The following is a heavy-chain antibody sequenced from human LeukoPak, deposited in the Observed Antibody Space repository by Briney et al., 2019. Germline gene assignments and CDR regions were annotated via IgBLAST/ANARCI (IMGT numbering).Heavy chain of an antibody. V-gene: IGHV4-59*08. D-gene: IGHD3-16*01. Sequence: SETLSLTCTVSGGSISSYYWSWIRQPPGRGLEWIGDIFYSGSTSYNPSLKSRVTISADTSKNQFSLKLSSVTAADTAVYYCSKHLGIPYFDYWGQGTLVTVSS. CDR3: SKHLGIPYFDY. CDR2: IFYSGST. CDR1: GGSISSYY. J-gene: IGHJ4*02.